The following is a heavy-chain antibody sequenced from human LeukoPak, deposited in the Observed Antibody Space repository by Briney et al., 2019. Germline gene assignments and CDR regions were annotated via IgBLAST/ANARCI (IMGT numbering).Heavy chain of an antibody. CDR1: GGSISSYY. J-gene: IGHJ6*03. CDR3: ARAIAVAQGYYYYYMDV. CDR2: IYHSGST. D-gene: IGHD6-19*01. V-gene: IGHV4-59*12. Sequence: SETLSLTCTVSGGSISSYYWSWIRQPPGKGLEWIGSIYHSGSTFYNPSLKSRVTISVDKSKNQFSLKLSSVTAADTAVYYCARAIAVAQGYYYYYMDVWGKGTTVTVSS.